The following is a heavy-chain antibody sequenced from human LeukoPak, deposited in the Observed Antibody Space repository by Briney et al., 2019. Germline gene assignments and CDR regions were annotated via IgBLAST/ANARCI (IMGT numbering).Heavy chain of an antibody. Sequence: GGSLRLSCAASGFTFTNYAMTWVRQVPGKGLEWVSHISGSGGSSYHVDSVKGRFTVSRDNSKNTLYLQMNSLRAEDTAVYYCARLGRYADYWGQGTLVTVSS. V-gene: IGHV3-23*01. CDR3: ARLGRYADY. J-gene: IGHJ4*02. CDR1: GFTFTNYA. D-gene: IGHD3-16*01. CDR2: ISGSGGSS.